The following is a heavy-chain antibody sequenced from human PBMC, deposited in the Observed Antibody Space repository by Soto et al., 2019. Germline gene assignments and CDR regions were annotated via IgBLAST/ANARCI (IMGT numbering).Heavy chain of an antibody. CDR1: GGSFSAYY. J-gene: IGHJ4*02. CDR3: ARGVGYAGVDY. D-gene: IGHD5-12*01. CDR2: INHSGST. Sequence: QVQLQQWGAGLLKPSETLSLTCAVYGGSFSAYYWSWIRQPQGKGLEWIGEINHSGSTTYNPSLKSRVTISVDRSKNQFSLKLSSVTAADTALYYCARGVGYAGVDYWGQGTLVNVSS. V-gene: IGHV4-34*01.